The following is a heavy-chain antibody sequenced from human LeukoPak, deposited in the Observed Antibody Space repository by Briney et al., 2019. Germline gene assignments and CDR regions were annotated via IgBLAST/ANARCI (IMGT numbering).Heavy chain of an antibody. J-gene: IGHJ4*02. D-gene: IGHD4-17*01. CDR1: GFTFSSYS. Sequence: GGSLRLSCAASGFTFSSYSMNWVRQAPGKGLEWASSISSSSSYIYYADSVKGRFTISRDNAKNSLYLQMNSLRAEDTAVYYCARVRYGDYGLIDYWGQGTPVTVSS. CDR3: ARVRYGDYGLIDY. CDR2: ISSSSSYI. V-gene: IGHV3-21*01.